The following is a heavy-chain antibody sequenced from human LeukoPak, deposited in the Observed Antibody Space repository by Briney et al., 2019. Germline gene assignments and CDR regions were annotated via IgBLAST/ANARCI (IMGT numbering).Heavy chain of an antibody. Sequence: PSETLSLTCTVSGGSISSGSYYWSWIRQPAGKGREWIGRIYTSGSTNYNPSLKSRVTISVDTSKNQFSLKLSSVTAADTAVYYCARDHYYDSSGYFDAFDIWGQGTMVTVSS. CDR1: GGSISSGSYY. CDR2: IYTSGST. D-gene: IGHD3-22*01. V-gene: IGHV4-61*02. J-gene: IGHJ3*02. CDR3: ARDHYYDSSGYFDAFDI.